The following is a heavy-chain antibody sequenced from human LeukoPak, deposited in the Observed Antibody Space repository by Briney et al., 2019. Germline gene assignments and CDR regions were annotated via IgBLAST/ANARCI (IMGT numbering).Heavy chain of an antibody. Sequence: ASVKVSCKASGYTFTSYGISWVRQAPGQGLEWMGWISAYNGNTNYAQKLQGRVTMTTDTSTSTAYMELRSLRSDDTAVYYCAREVRYRSSWYMDVWGKGTTVTVSS. J-gene: IGHJ6*03. CDR2: ISAYNGNT. CDR1: GYTFTSYG. D-gene: IGHD6-13*01. V-gene: IGHV1-18*01. CDR3: AREVRYRSSWYMDV.